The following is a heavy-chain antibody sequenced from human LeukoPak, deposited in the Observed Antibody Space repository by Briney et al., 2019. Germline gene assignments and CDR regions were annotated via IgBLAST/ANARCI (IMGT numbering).Heavy chain of an antibody. J-gene: IGHJ4*02. D-gene: IGHD1-1*01. Sequence: GGSLRLSCAASGFTFSSYAMSWVRQAPGKGLEWVSVIYSGGSTYYADSVKGRFTISRDNSKNTLYLQMNSLRAEDTAVYYCARVNWNDYWGQGTLVTVSS. CDR1: GFTFSSYA. V-gene: IGHV3-66*01. CDR3: ARVNWNDY. CDR2: IYSGGST.